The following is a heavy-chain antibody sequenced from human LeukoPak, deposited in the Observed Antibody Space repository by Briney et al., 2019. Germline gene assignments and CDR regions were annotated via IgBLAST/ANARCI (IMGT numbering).Heavy chain of an antibody. CDR2: IASDGSST. D-gene: IGHD4-23*01. J-gene: IGHJ4*02. CDR1: GFTFSSSG. Sequence: GGPLRLSGAASGFTFSSSGMNGFPQAPGKGLVWVSRIASDGSSTTYADSVKGRFSISRDNAKNTLYLQMNSLRVEDTAVYYCARGRPHGNDYWGQGTLVTVSS. V-gene: IGHV3-74*01. CDR3: ARGRPHGNDY.